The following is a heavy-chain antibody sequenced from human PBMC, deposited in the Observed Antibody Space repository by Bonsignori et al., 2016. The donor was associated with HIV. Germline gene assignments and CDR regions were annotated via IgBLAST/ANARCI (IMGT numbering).Heavy chain of an antibody. J-gene: IGHJ4*02. D-gene: IGHD6-19*01. Sequence: WIRQPPGKGLEWVANIKQDGSEKYYVDSVKGRFTISRDNAKNSLYLQMNSLRAEDTAVYYCARGSQWLVLPTADFDYWGQGTLVTVSS. V-gene: IGHV3-7*03. CDR2: IKQDGSEK. CDR3: ARGSQWLVLPTADFDY.